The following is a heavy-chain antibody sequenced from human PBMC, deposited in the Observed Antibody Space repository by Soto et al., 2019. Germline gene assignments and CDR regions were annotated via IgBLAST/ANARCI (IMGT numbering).Heavy chain of an antibody. CDR3: AREKYCSSTSCYPYYYDSSGYALAFDI. Sequence: SGKVSCKASGGTFSGYAISWVRQAPGQGLEWMGGIIPIFGTANYAQKFQGRVTITADESTSTAYMELSSLRSEDTAVYYCAREKYCSSTSCYPYYYDSSGYALAFDIWGQGTMGAVSS. CDR2: IIPIFGTA. CDR1: GGTFSGYA. V-gene: IGHV1-69*13. D-gene: IGHD2-2*01. J-gene: IGHJ3*02.